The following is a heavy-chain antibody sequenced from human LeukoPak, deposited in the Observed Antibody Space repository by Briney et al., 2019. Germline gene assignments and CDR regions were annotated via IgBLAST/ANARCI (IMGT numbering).Heavy chain of an antibody. CDR1: GFTFSSYG. Sequence: GRSLGLSCAASGFTFSSYGMHWVRQAPGKGLERVAVIWYDGSNKYYSDSVQGRFTISRDNSKNTRYLQVNSLRAEDTAVYYCARDRSMSGWYIDLWGRGTLVTVSS. V-gene: IGHV3-33*01. D-gene: IGHD2/OR15-2a*01. J-gene: IGHJ2*01. CDR2: IWYDGSNK. CDR3: ARDRSMSGWYIDL.